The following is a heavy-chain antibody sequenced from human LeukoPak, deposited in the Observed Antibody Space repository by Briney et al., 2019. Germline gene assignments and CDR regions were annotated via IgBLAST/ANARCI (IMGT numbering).Heavy chain of an antibody. CDR3: ARVPYSGSYYGSGWFDP. Sequence: GASVKVSCKASGYTFTGNYIHWVRQAPGQGLEWMGIINPSGGSTSYAQKFQGRVTMTRDMSTSTVYMELSSLRSEDTAVYYCARVPYSGSYYGSGWFDPWGQGTLVTVSS. D-gene: IGHD1-26*01. CDR2: INPSGGST. V-gene: IGHV1-46*01. CDR1: GYTFTGNY. J-gene: IGHJ5*02.